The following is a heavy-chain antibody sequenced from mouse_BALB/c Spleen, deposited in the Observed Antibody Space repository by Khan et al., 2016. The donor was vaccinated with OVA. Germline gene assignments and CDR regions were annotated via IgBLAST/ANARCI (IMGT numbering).Heavy chain of an antibody. D-gene: IGHD1-1*01. V-gene: IGHV3-2*02. CDR1: GYSITSDYA. Sequence: EVQLQESGPGLLKPSQSLSLTCTVTGYSITSDYAWNWIRQFPGNKLEWTAYISYSGSTTYSPSLRSRISITRDTSKNQFFLQLNSVTTEDTATYCGAGGRLLLRYPDYFDYWGQGTTLTVSS. CDR3: AGGRLLLRYPDYFDY. J-gene: IGHJ2*01. CDR2: ISYSGST.